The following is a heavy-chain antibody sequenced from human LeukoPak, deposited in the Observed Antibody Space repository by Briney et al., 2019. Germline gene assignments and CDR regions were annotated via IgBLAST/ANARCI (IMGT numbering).Heavy chain of an antibody. V-gene: IGHV4-34*01. J-gene: IGHJ5*02. Sequence: PSETLSLICAVYGGSFSGSYWCWIRQPPGKGLEWIGDINHSGSTNYNPSLKSRVTIPVDTAKNQFSLKLSSVTAADTAVYYCARSPVVPAVIPGSNWFDPWGEGTLVTVSS. CDR1: GGSFSGSY. CDR2: INHSGST. D-gene: IGHD2-2*02. CDR3: ARSPVVPAVIPGSNWFDP.